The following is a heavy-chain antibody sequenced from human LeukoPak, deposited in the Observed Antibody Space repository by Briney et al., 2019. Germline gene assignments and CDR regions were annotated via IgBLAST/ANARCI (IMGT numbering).Heavy chain of an antibody. J-gene: IGHJ4*02. Sequence: GGSLRLSCAASGFTFSSYAMSWVRQAPGEGLEWVSVISNSGGSTFYADSVKGRFTISRDNSKNTLYLQMNSLRAEDTAVYYCAKRASGSGTSLYFFDYWGQGTLVTVSS. CDR1: GFTFSSYA. V-gene: IGHV3-23*01. D-gene: IGHD3-10*01. CDR3: AKRASGSGTSLYFFDY. CDR2: ISNSGGST.